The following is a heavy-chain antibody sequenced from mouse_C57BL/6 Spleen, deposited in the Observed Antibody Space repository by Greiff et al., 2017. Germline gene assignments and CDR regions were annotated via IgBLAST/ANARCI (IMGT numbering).Heavy chain of an antibody. CDR2: IWTGGGT. CDR1: GFSLTSYA. J-gene: IGHJ4*01. V-gene: IGHV2-9-1*01. CDR3: ARRSSTTGVAEDYAMGY. Sequence: QVQLQQSGPGLVAPSQSLSITCTVSGFSLTSYAISWVRQPPGKGLEWIGVIWTGGGTNYNSALKSRLSISIDNSKSQVFLKMNRLQTDDTARYYCARRSSTTGVAEDYAMGYWGQGTSVTVSS. D-gene: IGHD1-1*01.